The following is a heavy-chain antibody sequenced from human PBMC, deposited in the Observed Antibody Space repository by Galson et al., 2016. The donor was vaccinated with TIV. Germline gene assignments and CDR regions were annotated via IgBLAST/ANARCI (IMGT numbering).Heavy chain of an antibody. CDR1: GFIFSDYY. D-gene: IGHD1-26*01. J-gene: IGHJ3*02. CDR2: ISSSGSTR. Sequence: SLRLSCAASGFIFSDYYMSWIRQAPGKGLEWVSYISSSGSTRYYGDSVKGRFTISRDNAKKSLYLQMNSLRAEDTAVYYCARDWGGGVLGATGAFDIWGQGTMVTVSS. CDR3: ARDWGGGVLGATGAFDI. V-gene: IGHV3-11*04.